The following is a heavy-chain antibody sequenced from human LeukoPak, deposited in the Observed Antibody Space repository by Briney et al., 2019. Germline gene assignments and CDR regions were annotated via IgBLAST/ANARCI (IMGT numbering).Heavy chain of an antibody. CDR3: ARESTTWVPLDY. J-gene: IGHJ4*02. Sequence: GGSLRLSCAASGFTFSSYWMSWVRQAPGKGLEWISYISRTGSGTDYAHSVKGRFTISRDNAANSLYLQMSSLTIEDTAVYYCARESTTWVPLDYWGQGTLVTVSS. CDR2: ISRTGSGT. CDR1: GFTFSSYW. D-gene: IGHD7-27*01. V-gene: IGHV3-48*04.